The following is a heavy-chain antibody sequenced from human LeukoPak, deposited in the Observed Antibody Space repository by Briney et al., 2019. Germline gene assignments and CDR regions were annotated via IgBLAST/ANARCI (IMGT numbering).Heavy chain of an antibody. CDR2: IYTSGST. CDR3: ARVVVRGVIID. D-gene: IGHD3-10*01. CDR1: GGSISSGSYY. J-gene: IGHJ1*01. V-gene: IGHV4-61*02. Sequence: SETLSLTCTVSGGSISSGSYYWSWIRQPAGKGLEWIGRIYTSGSTNYNPSLKSRVTISVDTSKNQFSLKQSPVTAADTAVYYCARVVVRGVIIDWGQGTLVTVSS.